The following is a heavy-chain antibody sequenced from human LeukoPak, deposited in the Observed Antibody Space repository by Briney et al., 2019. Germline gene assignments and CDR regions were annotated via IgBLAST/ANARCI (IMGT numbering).Heavy chain of an antibody. CDR2: INQHGNEK. D-gene: IGHD3-10*01. J-gene: IGHJ4*02. Sequence: PGGSLRLSCATSGFTFSSYWMSWVRQAPGKGLEWVANINQHGNEKYYVDSVKGRFTISRDNAKNSLYLQMNSLRAGDTAVYYFARDARPNYYTSGSGIWGQGTLVTVSS. CDR1: GFTFSSYW. CDR3: ARDARPNYYTSGSGI. V-gene: IGHV3-7*01.